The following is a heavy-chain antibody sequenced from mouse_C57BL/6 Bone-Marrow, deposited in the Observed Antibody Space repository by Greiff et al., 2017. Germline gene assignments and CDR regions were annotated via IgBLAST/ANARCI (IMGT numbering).Heavy chain of an antibody. CDR3: ARGHYGSSYGAMDY. D-gene: IGHD1-1*01. J-gene: IGHJ4*01. V-gene: IGHV1-20*01. Sequence: EVQLQQSGPELVKPGDSVKISCKASGYSFTGYFMNWVMQSHGKSLEWIGRINPYNGDTFYNQKFKGKATLTVDKSSSTAHMELRSLTSEDSAVYDCARGHYGSSYGAMDYWGQGTSVTVSS. CDR2: INPYNGDT. CDR1: GYSFTGYF.